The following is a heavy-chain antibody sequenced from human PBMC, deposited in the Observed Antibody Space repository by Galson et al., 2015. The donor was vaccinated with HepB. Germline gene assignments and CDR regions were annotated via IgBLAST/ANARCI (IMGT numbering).Heavy chain of an antibody. D-gene: IGHD2-2*01. J-gene: IGHJ6*03. CDR2: IIPIFGTA. Sequence: SVKVSCKASGGTFSSYAISWVRQAPGQGLEWMGGIIPIFGTANYAQKFQGRVTITADESTSTAYMELSSLRSEDTAVYYCARGSSTSSSPYYYYYYMDVWGKGTTVTVSS. V-gene: IGHV1-69*13. CDR1: GGTFSSYA. CDR3: ARGSSTSSSPYYYYYYMDV.